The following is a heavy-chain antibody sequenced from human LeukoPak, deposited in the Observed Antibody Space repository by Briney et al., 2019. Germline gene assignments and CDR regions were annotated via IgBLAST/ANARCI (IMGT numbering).Heavy chain of an antibody. CDR3: ARLVISSSLYNWFDP. Sequence: GASVKVSCKASGYTFTSYGISWVRQAPGQGLEWMGWISAYNGNTNYAQKLQGRVTMTTDTSTSTAYMELRSLRSDDTAVYYCARLVISSSLYNWFDPWGQGTLVTVFS. J-gene: IGHJ5*02. CDR1: GYTFTSYG. V-gene: IGHV1-18*01. CDR2: ISAYNGNT. D-gene: IGHD6-13*01.